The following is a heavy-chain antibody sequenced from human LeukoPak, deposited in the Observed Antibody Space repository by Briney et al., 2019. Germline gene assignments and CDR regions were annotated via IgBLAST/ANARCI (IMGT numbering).Heavy chain of an antibody. J-gene: IGHJ4*02. V-gene: IGHV3-48*04. CDR1: GFSFSGYS. CDR2: INPSSSSV. CDR3: ATGGAARPGY. Sequence: PGGPLRLSCAPSGFSFSGYSMNWVRQTPGKGLEWVSFINPSSSSVNYADSVKGRFTISRDNAKNSLYLQMSSLRAEDTAVYYCATGGAARPGYWGQGTLVTVSS. D-gene: IGHD6-6*01.